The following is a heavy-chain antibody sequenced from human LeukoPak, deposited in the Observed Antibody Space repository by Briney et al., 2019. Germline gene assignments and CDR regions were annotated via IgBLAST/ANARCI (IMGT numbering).Heavy chain of an antibody. Sequence: ASVKVSCKASGGTFSSYAISWVRQAPGQGLEWMGRITPILGIANYAQKFQGRVTITADKSTSTAYMELSSLRSEDTAVYYCARSPGAFDIWGQGTMVTVSS. CDR1: GGTFSSYA. V-gene: IGHV1-69*04. J-gene: IGHJ3*02. D-gene: IGHD3-10*01. CDR2: ITPILGIA. CDR3: ARSPGAFDI.